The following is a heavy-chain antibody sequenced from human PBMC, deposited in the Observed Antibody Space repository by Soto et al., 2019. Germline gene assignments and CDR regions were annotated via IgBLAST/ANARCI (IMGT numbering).Heavy chain of an antibody. Sequence: EVQLLESGGGLIQPGGSLRLSCAASGFTFPNLAMSWGRQAPGRGLEWVSSICASGSGGSTYYADSVKGRFTISRDDSKDTLYLQMNNLRAEDTAVYYCAKGSHFDNWGQGTLVTVSS. CDR3: AKGSHFDN. J-gene: IGHJ4*02. V-gene: IGHV3-23*01. CDR1: GFTFPNLA. CDR2: ICASGSGGST.